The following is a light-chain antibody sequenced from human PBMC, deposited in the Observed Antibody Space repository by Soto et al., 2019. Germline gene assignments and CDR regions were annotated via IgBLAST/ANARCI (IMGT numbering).Light chain of an antibody. V-gene: IGKV1-33*01. Sequence: DIQMTQSPSSLSASLGDSVTITCQASHDISNYLNWYQHKTGKAPKLLIYDVSNLEAGVPSRFSGSGSGTDFVFTISNLQPEDIATYYCQQYDNLLLTFGGGTKVEIK. J-gene: IGKJ4*01. CDR1: HDISNY. CDR3: QQYDNLLLT. CDR2: DVS.